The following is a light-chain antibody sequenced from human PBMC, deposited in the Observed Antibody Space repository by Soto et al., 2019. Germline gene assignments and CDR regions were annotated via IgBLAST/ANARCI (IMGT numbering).Light chain of an antibody. CDR1: QPINRW. Sequence: DIQMTQSPSPLSASVGDRVTITCRASQPINRWLAWYQQKPGKAPKHLIYAASSLHTGVPLRFSGSGSGTDFSRTISSLQPEDFATYYCKQSKSFPLTCGGGTKVDIK. V-gene: IGKV1-12*01. CDR3: KQSKSFPLT. J-gene: IGKJ4*02. CDR2: AAS.